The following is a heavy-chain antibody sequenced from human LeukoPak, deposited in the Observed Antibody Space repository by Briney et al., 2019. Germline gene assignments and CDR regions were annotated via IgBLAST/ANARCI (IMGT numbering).Heavy chain of an antibody. Sequence: GGSLRLSCAASGFTFSTYAMSWVRQAPGKGLEWVSTISDSVGRTYYADSVKGRFTISRDNAKNTLYLQMNSLRAEDTAVYYCARDGSGYDYAYYYYYMDVWGKGTTVAVSS. D-gene: IGHD5-12*01. V-gene: IGHV3-23*01. CDR3: ARDGSGYDYAYYYYYMDV. CDR2: ISDSVGRT. J-gene: IGHJ6*03. CDR1: GFTFSTYA.